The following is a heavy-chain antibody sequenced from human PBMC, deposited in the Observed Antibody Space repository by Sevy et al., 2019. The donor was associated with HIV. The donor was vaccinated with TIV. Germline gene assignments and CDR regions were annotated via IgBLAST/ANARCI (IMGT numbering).Heavy chain of an antibody. CDR1: GFTFNNAW. V-gene: IGHV3-15*01. J-gene: IGHJ4*02. D-gene: IGHD3-22*01. Sequence: GGSLRLSCAVSGFTFNNAWMNWVRQAPGTGLQWVGLIKSNIDGETTDDAAPVKGRLTISRDDSKNTLYLKMNNLKFDDTAVYYCATAPGYYDSAPFDYWGPGTLVTVSS. CDR2: IKSNIDGETT. CDR3: ATAPGYYDSAPFDY.